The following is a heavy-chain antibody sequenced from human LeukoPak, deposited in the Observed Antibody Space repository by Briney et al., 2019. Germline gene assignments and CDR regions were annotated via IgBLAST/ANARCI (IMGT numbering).Heavy chain of an antibody. CDR1: GGSISSSSYY. J-gene: IGHJ4*02. CDR2: IYYSGST. Sequence: SETLSLTCTVSGGSISSSSYYWGWIRQPPGKGLEWIGSIYYSGSTYYNPSLKSRVTISVDTSKNQFSLKLSSVTAADTAVYYCARWAKGALDYWGQGTLVTVSS. V-gene: IGHV4-39*07. D-gene: IGHD1-26*01. CDR3: ARWAKGALDY.